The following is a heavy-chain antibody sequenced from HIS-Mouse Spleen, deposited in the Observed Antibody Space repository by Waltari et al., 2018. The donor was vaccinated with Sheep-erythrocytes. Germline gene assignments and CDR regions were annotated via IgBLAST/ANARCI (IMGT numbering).Heavy chain of an antibody. CDR3: ARRTYYDFWSGYYTDAFDI. CDR2: IYPGDSDT. J-gene: IGHJ3*02. V-gene: IGHV5-51*03. CDR1: GYSFTSYW. D-gene: IGHD3-3*01. Sequence: EVQLVQPGPEVKTPGQSLKISRKGSGYSFTSYWIGWQRQMPGKGLDWMGIIYPGDSDTRYSPSFHGQVTISADKSISTAYLQWSSLKASDTAMYYCARRTYYDFWSGYYTDAFDIWGQGTMVTVSS.